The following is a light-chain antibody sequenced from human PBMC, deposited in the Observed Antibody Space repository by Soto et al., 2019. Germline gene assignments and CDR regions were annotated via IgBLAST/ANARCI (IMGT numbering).Light chain of an antibody. V-gene: IGLV2-11*01. CDR1: SSDVGGYNY. CDR2: DVS. J-gene: IGLJ2*01. CDR3: CSYAGSYPVV. Sequence: QSALTQPRSVSGSPGQSVTISCTGTSSDVGGYNYVFWYQQHPGKAPKLMIYDVSKRPSGVPDRFSGSKSGNTASLTISGLQAEDEADYYCCSYAGSYPVVFGGGTQLTVL.